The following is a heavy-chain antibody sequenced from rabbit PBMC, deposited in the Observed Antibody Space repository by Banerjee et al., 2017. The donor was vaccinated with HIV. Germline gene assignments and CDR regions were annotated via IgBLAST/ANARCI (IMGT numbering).Heavy chain of an antibody. Sequence: QEQLEESGGGLVKPEGSLTLTCKASGFSFSSYYDMCWVRQAPGKGPEWIACIYTGSSGSTYYASWAKGRFTISKTSSTTMTLQLNSLTAADTATYFCAGNNRLWGPGTLVTVS. CDR3: AGNNRL. CDR1: GFSFSSYYD. J-gene: IGHJ4*01. V-gene: IGHV1S45*01. CDR2: IYTGSSGST.